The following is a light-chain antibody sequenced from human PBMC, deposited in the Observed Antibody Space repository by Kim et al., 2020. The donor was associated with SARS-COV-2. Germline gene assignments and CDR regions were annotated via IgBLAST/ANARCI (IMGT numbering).Light chain of an antibody. CDR3: QAWDSQLGV. V-gene: IGLV3-1*01. CDR2: QDS. J-gene: IGLJ2*01. CDR1: KLGDKY. Sequence: SYELTQSPSVSVSPGQTASIPCSGDKLGDKYACWYQQKPGQSPVLVIYQDSKRPSGIPERFSGSNSGNTATLTISGTQAMDEADYYCQAWDSQLGVFGGGTQLTVL.